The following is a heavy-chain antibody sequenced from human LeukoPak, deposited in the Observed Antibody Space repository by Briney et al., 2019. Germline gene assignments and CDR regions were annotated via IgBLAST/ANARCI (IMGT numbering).Heavy chain of an antibody. CDR1: GGSISSSNYY. V-gene: IGHV4-39*01. J-gene: IGHJ3*01. CDR3: AHFRGGSFDF. Sequence: SETLSLTCTVSGGSISSSNYYWGWIRQPPGKGLEWIGSIYYSGSTYYNPSPKSRVTISVDTSKNQFSLKLSSVTAADTAVYYCAHFRGGSFDFWGQGTMVTVSS. D-gene: IGHD3-16*01. CDR2: IYYSGST.